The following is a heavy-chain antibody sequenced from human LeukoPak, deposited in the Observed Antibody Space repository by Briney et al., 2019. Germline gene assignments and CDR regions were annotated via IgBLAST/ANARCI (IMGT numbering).Heavy chain of an antibody. V-gene: IGHV1-69*04. CDR1: GGTFSSYA. CDR3: ATYYYDSSGYFALYY. CDR2: IIPILGIA. Sequence: SVKVSCKASGGTFSSYAISWVRPAPGQGLEWMGRIIPILGIANYAQKFQGRVTITADKSTSTAYVELSSLRYEDTAVYYCATYYYDSSGYFALYYWGQGTLVTVSS. D-gene: IGHD3-22*01. J-gene: IGHJ4*02.